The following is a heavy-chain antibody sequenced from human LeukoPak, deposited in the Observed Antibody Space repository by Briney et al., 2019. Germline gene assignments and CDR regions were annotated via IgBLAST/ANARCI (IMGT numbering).Heavy chain of an antibody. CDR1: GGSISSGDYY. D-gene: IGHD5-24*01. CDR3: ARGAMATTPFFDY. V-gene: IGHV4-61*08. CDR2: VYYTGST. J-gene: IGHJ4*02. Sequence: PSETLSLTCTVSGGSISSGDYYWTWIRQPPGKGLEWIGYVYYTGSTNFNPSLKSRVTMSLDTSRNQFSLKLTSLTAADTAVYYCARGAMATTPFFDYWGQGTLVTASS.